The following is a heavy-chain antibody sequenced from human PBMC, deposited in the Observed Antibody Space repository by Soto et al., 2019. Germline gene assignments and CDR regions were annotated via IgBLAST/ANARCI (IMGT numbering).Heavy chain of an antibody. D-gene: IGHD6-19*01. J-gene: IGHJ4*02. Sequence: GGSLRLSCAASGFTFSSYAMSSVRQAPGKGLEWVSAISGSGGSTYYADSVKGRFTISRDNSKNTLYLQMNSLRAEDTAVYYCAKSYSSGWYGYFDYWGQGTLVTVSS. CDR1: GFTFSSYA. CDR3: AKSYSSGWYGYFDY. CDR2: ISGSGGST. V-gene: IGHV3-23*01.